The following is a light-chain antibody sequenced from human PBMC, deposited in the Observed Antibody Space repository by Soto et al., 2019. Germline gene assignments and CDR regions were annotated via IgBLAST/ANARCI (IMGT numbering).Light chain of an antibody. Sequence: QSVLTQPPSVSGAPGQRVTISCTGSGSNIGAGYDVHWYQHRPGTAPKLLVFGDSHRPSGVSDRFSGSKSGTSASLAITGLQAEDEGDYYCQSYDSTLDARYVFGTGTKLTVL. V-gene: IGLV1-40*01. CDR2: GDS. CDR1: GSNIGAGYD. J-gene: IGLJ1*01. CDR3: QSYDSTLDARYV.